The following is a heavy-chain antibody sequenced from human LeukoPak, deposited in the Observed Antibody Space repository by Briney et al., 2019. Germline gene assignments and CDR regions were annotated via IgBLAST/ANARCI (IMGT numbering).Heavy chain of an antibody. J-gene: IGHJ4*02. CDR3: ARVYDSSGYYYGY. V-gene: IGHV4-39*07. Sequence: PSETLSLTCTVSGGSISSSSYYWGWIRQPPGKGLEWIGSIYYSGSTYYNPSLKSRVTISVDTSRNQFSLKLTSVTAADTAVYYCARVYDSSGYYYGYWGQGTLVTVSS. CDR1: GGSISSSSYY. D-gene: IGHD3-22*01. CDR2: IYYSGST.